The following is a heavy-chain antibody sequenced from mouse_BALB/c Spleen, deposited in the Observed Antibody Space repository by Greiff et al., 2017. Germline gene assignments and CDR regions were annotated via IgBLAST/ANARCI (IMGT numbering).Heavy chain of an antibody. J-gene: IGHJ4*01. V-gene: IGHV5-17*02. CDR2: ISSGSSTI. CDR3: ARYDYAMDY. Sequence: EVMLVESGGGLVQPGGSRKLSCAASGFTFSSFGMHWVRQAPEKGLELVAYISSGSSTIYYADTVKGRFTISRDNPKNTLFLQMTSLRSEDTAMYYCARYDYAMDYWGQGTSVTVSS. D-gene: IGHD2-14*01. CDR1: GFTFSSFG.